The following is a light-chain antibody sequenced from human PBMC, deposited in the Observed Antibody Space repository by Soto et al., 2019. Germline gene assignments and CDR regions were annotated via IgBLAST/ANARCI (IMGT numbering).Light chain of an antibody. J-gene: IGLJ1*01. V-gene: IGLV2-14*01. Sequence: QSVVAQPASVSGSPGQSITISRTGTSSDVGGYNYVSWYQQHPGKAPKLMIYDVSNRPSGVSNRFSGSKSGNTASLTISGLQAEDEADYYCSSYTSSSTRVFGTGTKVTVL. CDR3: SSYTSSSTRV. CDR1: SSDVGGYNY. CDR2: DVS.